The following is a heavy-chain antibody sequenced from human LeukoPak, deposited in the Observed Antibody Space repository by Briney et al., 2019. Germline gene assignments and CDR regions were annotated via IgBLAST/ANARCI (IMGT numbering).Heavy chain of an antibody. Sequence: SETLSLTCTVSGGSISSSSYYWGWIRQPPGKGLEWIGSIYYSGSTYYNPSLKSRVTISVDTSKNQFSLKLSSLTAADTAVYYCAKSHREQVLVTHVFDYWGQGTLVTVSS. J-gene: IGHJ4*02. CDR3: AKSHREQVLVTHVFDY. D-gene: IGHD6-13*01. CDR2: IYYSGST. CDR1: GGSISSSSYY. V-gene: IGHV4-39*07.